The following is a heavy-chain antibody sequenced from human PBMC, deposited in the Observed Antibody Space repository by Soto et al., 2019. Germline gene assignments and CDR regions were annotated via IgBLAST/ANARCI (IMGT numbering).Heavy chain of an antibody. J-gene: IGHJ4*02. CDR3: ARDIGSYAYGEGY. Sequence: SETVSLTCSVSVGSINSYWWSWIRQPAGKGLEWIGRVYSSGTTDYNPSLNSRATMSVETSKNQFSLKLSSVTAADTAVYYCARDIGSYAYGEGYWGQGIQVTVSS. V-gene: IGHV4-4*07. D-gene: IGHD3-10*01. CDR2: VYSSGTT. CDR1: VGSINSYW.